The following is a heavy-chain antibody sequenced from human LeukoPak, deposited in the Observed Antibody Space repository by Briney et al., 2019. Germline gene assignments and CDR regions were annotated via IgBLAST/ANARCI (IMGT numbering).Heavy chain of an antibody. D-gene: IGHD3-3*01. V-gene: IGHV3-9*01. CDR3: AKDQATFGIYDYGMDV. CDR2: ISWNSGST. J-gene: IGHJ6*02. Sequence: GGSLRLSCAASGFTFDDYAMYWVRQSPGKGLEWVSGISWNSGSTGYADSVRGRFTISRDNAKKSLYLQMNSLRDEDTALYYCAKDQATFGIYDYGMDVWGQGTKVTVSS. CDR1: GFTFDDYA.